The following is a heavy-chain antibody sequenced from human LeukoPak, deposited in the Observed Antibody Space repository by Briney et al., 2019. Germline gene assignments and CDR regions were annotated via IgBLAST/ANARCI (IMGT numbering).Heavy chain of an antibody. Sequence: GGSLRLSCAASGFTVSSNYMSWVRQAPGKGVERVSVIYSGGSTYYADSVKGRFTISRDNSKNTLYLQMNSLRAEDTAVYYCARSLSGLYSSSWYYFDYWGQGTLVTVSS. CDR1: GFTVSSNY. CDR2: IYSGGST. V-gene: IGHV3-53*01. J-gene: IGHJ4*02. D-gene: IGHD6-13*01. CDR3: ARSLSGLYSSSWYYFDY.